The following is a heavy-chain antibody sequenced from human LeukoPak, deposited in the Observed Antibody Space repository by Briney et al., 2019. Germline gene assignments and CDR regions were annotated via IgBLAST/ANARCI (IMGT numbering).Heavy chain of an antibody. Sequence: GESLKISCKASGYSFTSYWLGWVRQMPGKGLEWMGIIYPGDSDTTNSPSFRGQVTISADKSISTAYLQWSSLKASDTAMYYCARIPITGTTNYYYGMDVWGQGTTVTVSS. CDR1: GYSFTSYW. D-gene: IGHD1-20*01. CDR3: ARIPITGTTNYYYGMDV. CDR2: IYPGDSDT. V-gene: IGHV5-51*01. J-gene: IGHJ6*02.